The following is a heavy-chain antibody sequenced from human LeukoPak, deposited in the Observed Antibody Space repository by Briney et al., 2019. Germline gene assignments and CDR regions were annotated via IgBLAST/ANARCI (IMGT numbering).Heavy chain of an antibody. Sequence: ASVKVSCKASGYIFTSYFMHWVRQAPGQGLEWMGLINPSGGSTRYAQKFQGRVTMTRDMSTSTVYMELSRLRSDDTAVYYCARSPPRAAAGTVNWFDPWGQGTLVTVSS. CDR1: GYIFTSYF. CDR3: ARSPPRAAAGTVNWFDP. J-gene: IGHJ5*02. CDR2: INPSGGST. V-gene: IGHV1-46*01. D-gene: IGHD6-13*01.